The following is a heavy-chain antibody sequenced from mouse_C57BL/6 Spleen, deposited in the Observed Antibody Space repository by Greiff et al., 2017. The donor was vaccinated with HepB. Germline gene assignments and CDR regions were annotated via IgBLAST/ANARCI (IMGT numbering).Heavy chain of an antibody. CDR1: GFSLSTFGMG. CDR3: ARIEGDITTVVAPYWYFDV. V-gene: IGHV8-8*01. J-gene: IGHJ1*03. D-gene: IGHD1-1*01. CDR2: IWWDDDK. Sequence: QVTLKVSGPGILQPSQTLSLTCSFSGFSLSTFGMGVGWIRQPSGKGLEWLAHIWWDDDKYYNPALKSRLTISKDTSKNQVFLKIANVDTADTATYYCARIEGDITTVVAPYWYFDVWGTGTTVTVSS.